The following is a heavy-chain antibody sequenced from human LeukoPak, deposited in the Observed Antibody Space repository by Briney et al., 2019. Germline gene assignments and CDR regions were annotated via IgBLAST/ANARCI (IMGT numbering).Heavy chain of an antibody. J-gene: IGHJ5*02. CDR1: GYTFTSYD. D-gene: IGHD3-10*01. Sequence: GASVKVSCKASGYTFTSYDINWVRQATGQGLEWMGWMNPNSGNTGCAQKFQGRVTMTRNTSISTAYMELSSLRSEDTAVYYCASNARSSGSGSYPWGQGTLVTVSS. V-gene: IGHV1-8*01. CDR2: MNPNSGNT. CDR3: ASNARSSGSGSYP.